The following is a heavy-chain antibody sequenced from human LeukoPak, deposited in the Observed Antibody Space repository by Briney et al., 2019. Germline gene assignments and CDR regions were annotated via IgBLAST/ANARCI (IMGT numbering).Heavy chain of an antibody. Sequence: SETLSLTCIISDDSISSSTYYWGWIRQPPGKGLEWIGTLYYSGKTYYNPSLKSRVTISVDTSKNQSSLKLSSVTAADTAVYYCARVLMSSSSWYGVYNWFDPWGQGTLVTVSS. V-gene: IGHV4-39*07. D-gene: IGHD6-13*01. CDR3: ARVLMSSSSWYGVYNWFDP. CDR1: DDSISSSTYY. CDR2: LYYSGKT. J-gene: IGHJ5*02.